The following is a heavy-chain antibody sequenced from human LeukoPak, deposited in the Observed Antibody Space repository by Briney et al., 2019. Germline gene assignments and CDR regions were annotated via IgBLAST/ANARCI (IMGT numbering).Heavy chain of an antibody. CDR3: ARGGIQVSGIDEFDY. Sequence: GGSLRLSCAASGFTFIDYDMHWVRQVIGKGLEWVSAIGIRGDTHYSGSVKGRFTISRENAERSLYLQMNSLRAEDTAVYYCARGGIQVSGIDEFDYWGQGTLVTVSS. D-gene: IGHD6-19*01. CDR2: IGIRGDT. V-gene: IGHV3-13*01. CDR1: GFTFIDYD. J-gene: IGHJ4*02.